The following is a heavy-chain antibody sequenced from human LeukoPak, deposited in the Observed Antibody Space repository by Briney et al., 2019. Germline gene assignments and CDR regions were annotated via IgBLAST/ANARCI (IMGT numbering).Heavy chain of an antibody. CDR1: GGSVTSGIHS. Sequence: SETLSLTCGVSGGSVTSGIHSWSWIRQPPGKDLEWTGFIYHSGTTYYNPSLTSRVAISIDKSKNQFSLQLTSVTAADTAVYYCARGQGHIAATAWFAPWGPGILVAVSS. D-gene: IGHD6-25*01. J-gene: IGHJ5*02. CDR3: ARGQGHIAATAWFAP. CDR2: IYHSGTT. V-gene: IGHV4-30-2*01.